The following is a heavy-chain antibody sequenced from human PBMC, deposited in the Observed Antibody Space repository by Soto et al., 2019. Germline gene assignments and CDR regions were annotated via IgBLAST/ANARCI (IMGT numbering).Heavy chain of an antibody. Sequence: SETLSLTCTVSGGSISSSSYYWGWIRQPPGKGLEWIGSIYYSGSTYYNPSLKSRVTISVDTSKNQFSLKLSSVTAADTAVYNCARRPRGDYGDYSNYFDYWGQGTLVTVS. CDR1: GGSISSSSYY. CDR3: ARRPRGDYGDYSNYFDY. CDR2: IYYSGST. D-gene: IGHD4-17*01. J-gene: IGHJ4*02. V-gene: IGHV4-39*01.